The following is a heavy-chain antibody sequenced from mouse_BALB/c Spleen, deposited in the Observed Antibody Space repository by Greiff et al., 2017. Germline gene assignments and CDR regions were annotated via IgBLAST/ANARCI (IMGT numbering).Heavy chain of an antibody. Sequence: VQLQQSGAELVRPGALVKLSCKASGFNINDYYMHWVKQRPEQGLEWIGWIDPENGNTIYDPKFQGKASITADTSSNTAYLQLSSLTSEDTAVFYCAPLHYYGRGFAYWGQGTLVTVSA. CDR3: APLHYYGRGFAY. D-gene: IGHD1-2*01. J-gene: IGHJ3*01. V-gene: IGHV14-1*02. CDR1: GFNINDYY. CDR2: IDPENGNT.